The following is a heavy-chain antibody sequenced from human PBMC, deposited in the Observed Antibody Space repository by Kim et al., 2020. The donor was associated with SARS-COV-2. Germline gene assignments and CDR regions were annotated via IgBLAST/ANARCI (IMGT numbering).Heavy chain of an antibody. Sequence: SETLSLTCTVSGGSISSGGYYWSWIRQHPGKGLEWIGYIYYSGSTYYNPSLKSRVTISVDTSKNQFSLKLSSVTAADTAVYYCARDTWGTTVTTDAFDIWGQGTMVTVSS. V-gene: IGHV4-31*03. J-gene: IGHJ3*02. CDR2: IYYSGST. CDR1: GGSISSGGYY. D-gene: IGHD4-17*01. CDR3: ARDTWGTTVTTDAFDI.